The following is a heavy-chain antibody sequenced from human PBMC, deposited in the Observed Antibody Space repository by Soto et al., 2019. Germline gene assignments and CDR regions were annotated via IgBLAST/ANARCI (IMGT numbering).Heavy chain of an antibody. CDR1: GLTVSTNY. CDR2: IYYGGTT. CDR3: ARDYDTSRGDWAYYGIDV. D-gene: IGHD3-9*01. J-gene: IGHJ6*02. Sequence: EVQLVESGGGLVQPGGSLRISCAASGLTVSTNYMSWVRQAPRKGLEWVSIIYYGGTTYYADSVKGRFTISRDDSKNTLYLPMHSPRAEDTAVYYCARDYDTSRGDWAYYGIDVWGQGTTVTVSS. V-gene: IGHV3-66*01.